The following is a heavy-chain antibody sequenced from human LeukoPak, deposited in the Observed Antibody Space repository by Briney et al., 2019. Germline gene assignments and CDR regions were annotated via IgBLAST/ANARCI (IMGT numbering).Heavy chain of an antibody. CDR2: ISGSGDAT. J-gene: IGHJ4*02. CDR1: GFTFSSFT. CDR3: AKDRGY. V-gene: IGHV3-23*01. Sequence: GGSLRLSCVASGFTFSSFTMTWVRQAPGKGLEWVSGISGSGDATYYADSVKGRFTISRDNSKNTLYLQMSSLRAEDTAVYYCAKDRGYWGQGTLVTVTS.